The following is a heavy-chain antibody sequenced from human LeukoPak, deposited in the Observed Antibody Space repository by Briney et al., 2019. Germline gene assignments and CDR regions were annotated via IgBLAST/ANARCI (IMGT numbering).Heavy chain of an antibody. Sequence: GGSLRLFCAASGFTCSSYAMSWVRQAPGKGLEWGSAISGSGGSTYYADSVRGRFTISRDNSKNTLSLQMNSLRAEDTAIYYCAKLEREGYFDYWGQGTLVTVSS. CDR1: GFTCSSYA. CDR2: ISGSGGST. V-gene: IGHV3-23*01. D-gene: IGHD5-24*01. CDR3: AKLEREGYFDY. J-gene: IGHJ4*02.